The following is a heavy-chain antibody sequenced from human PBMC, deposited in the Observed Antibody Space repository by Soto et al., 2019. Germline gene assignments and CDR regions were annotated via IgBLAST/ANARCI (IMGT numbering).Heavy chain of an antibody. V-gene: IGHV1-69*12. CDR3: ARIGPTTIAVAGSVYYFDY. D-gene: IGHD6-19*01. J-gene: IGHJ4*02. CDR2: IIPIFGTA. Sequence: QVQLVQSGAEVKKPGSSVKVSCKASGGTFSSYAISWVRQAPGQGLEWKGGIIPIFGTANYAQKFQVRVTITADESTSTAYMELSSLRSEDTAVYYCARIGPTTIAVAGSVYYFDYWGQGTLVTVSS. CDR1: GGTFSSYA.